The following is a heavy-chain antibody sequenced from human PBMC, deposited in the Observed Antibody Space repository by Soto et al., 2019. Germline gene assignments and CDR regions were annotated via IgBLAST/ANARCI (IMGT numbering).Heavy chain of an antibody. CDR2: IYHSGST. Sequence: SETLSLTCAVSGGSISSSNWWSWVRQPPGKGLEWIGEIYHSGSTNYNPSLESRVTISVDKSKNQFSLKLSSVTAADTAVYYCARISITMVRGAGNWFDPWGQGTLVTVSS. CDR1: GGSISSSNW. CDR3: ARISITMVRGAGNWFDP. J-gene: IGHJ5*02. V-gene: IGHV4-4*02. D-gene: IGHD3-10*01.